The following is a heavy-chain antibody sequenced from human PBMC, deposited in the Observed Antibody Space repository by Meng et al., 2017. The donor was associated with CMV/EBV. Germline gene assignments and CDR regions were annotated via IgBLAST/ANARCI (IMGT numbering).Heavy chain of an antibody. Sequence: QVQLVQSGAWRKKPGSPVKGSCKASGGTFSSYAISWVRQAPGQGLEWMGGIIPIFGTANYAQKFQGRVTITADESTSTAYMELSSLRSEDTAVYYCARMPRDGYNYIDYWGQGTLVTVSS. CDR3: ARMPRDGYNYIDY. J-gene: IGHJ4*02. CDR2: IIPIFGTA. CDR1: GGTFSSYA. V-gene: IGHV1-69*12. D-gene: IGHD5-24*01.